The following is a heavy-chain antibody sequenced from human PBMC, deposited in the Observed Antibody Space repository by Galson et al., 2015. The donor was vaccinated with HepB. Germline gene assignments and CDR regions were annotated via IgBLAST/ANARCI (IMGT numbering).Heavy chain of an antibody. Sequence: SVKVSCKASGYTFTSYGISWVRQAPGQGLEWMGWISAYNGNTNYAQKLQGRVTMTTDTSTSTAYMELRSLRSDDTAVYYCARGHYGDYVWGSAFDIWGQGTMVTVSS. CDR1: GYTFTSYG. CDR3: ARGHYGDYVWGSAFDI. V-gene: IGHV1-18*01. D-gene: IGHD3-16*01. CDR2: ISAYNGNT. J-gene: IGHJ3*02.